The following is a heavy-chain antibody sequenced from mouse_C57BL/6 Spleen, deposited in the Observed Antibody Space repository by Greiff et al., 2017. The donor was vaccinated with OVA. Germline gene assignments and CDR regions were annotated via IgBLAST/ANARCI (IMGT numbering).Heavy chain of an antibody. CDR2: INPSNGGT. CDR1: GYTFTSYW. D-gene: IGHD1-1*01. Sequence: VQLQQPGTELVKPGASVKLSCKASGYTFTSYWMHWVKQRPGQGLEWIGNINPSNGGTNYNEKFKSKATLTVDKSSSTAYMQLSSLTSEDSAVYYCARGPYGSSYPFAYWGQGTLVTVSA. CDR3: ARGPYGSSYPFAY. V-gene: IGHV1-53*01. J-gene: IGHJ3*01.